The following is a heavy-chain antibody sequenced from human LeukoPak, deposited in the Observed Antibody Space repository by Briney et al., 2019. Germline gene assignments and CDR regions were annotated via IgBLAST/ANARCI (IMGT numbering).Heavy chain of an antibody. D-gene: IGHD3-16*01. CDR3: ARDGGWQDDY. CDR2: IGSSGRPI. CDR1: GFTFSSYS. Sequence: PGGSLRLSCAASGFTFSSYSMNWVCQAPGKGLEWVSYIGSSGRPIQYADSVKGRFTISRDNAKSSLYLQMNGLRADDTAVYYCARDGGWQDDYWGQGTLVTVSS. V-gene: IGHV3-48*01. J-gene: IGHJ4*02.